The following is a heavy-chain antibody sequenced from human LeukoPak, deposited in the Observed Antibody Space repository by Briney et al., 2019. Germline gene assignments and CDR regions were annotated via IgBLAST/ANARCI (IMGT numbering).Heavy chain of an antibody. CDR3: GRSGTPYRSGWSSKWFDP. J-gene: IGHJ5*01. V-gene: IGHV6-1*01. CDR1: GDSVSSNSAA. CDR2: TYYRSKWYN. Sequence: SQTLSLTCAISGDSVSSNSAAWNWIRQSPSRGLEWLGRTYYRSKWYNDYAVSVKSRITINPDTSKNQFSLQLNSVTPEDTAVYYCGRSGTPYRSGWSSKWFDPWGQGNLVNVSS. D-gene: IGHD6-19*01.